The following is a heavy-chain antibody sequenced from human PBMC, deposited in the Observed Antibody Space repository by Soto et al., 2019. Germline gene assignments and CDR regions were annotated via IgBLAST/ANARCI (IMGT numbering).Heavy chain of an antibody. CDR2: ISSSSSYI. CDR1: GFTFSSYS. CDR3: ARGGSGSYGPMDA. D-gene: IGHD3-10*01. Sequence: PGGSLRLSCAASGFTFSSYSMNWVRQAPGKGLEWVSSISSSSSYIYYADSVKGRFTISRDNAKNSLYLQMNSLRAEDTAVYYCARGGSGSYGPMDAWGQGTTVTVSS. V-gene: IGHV3-21*01. J-gene: IGHJ6*02.